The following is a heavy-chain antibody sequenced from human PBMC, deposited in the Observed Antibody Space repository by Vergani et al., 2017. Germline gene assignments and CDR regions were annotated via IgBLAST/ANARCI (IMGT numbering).Heavy chain of an antibody. V-gene: IGHV3-53*01. D-gene: IGHD3-10*01. CDR3: VRDPYYYGSGSYLMDV. Sequence: EVQLVESGGGLIQPGGSLRLSCAASGFTVSSNYMSWVRQAPGKGLEWVSVIYSAGSTYYADSVKGRFTIARDNSKNTLYLQMNSRRVEDTAVYYCVRDPYYYGSGSYLMDVWGQGTTVTVSS. J-gene: IGHJ6*02. CDR1: GFTVSSNY. CDR2: IYSAGST.